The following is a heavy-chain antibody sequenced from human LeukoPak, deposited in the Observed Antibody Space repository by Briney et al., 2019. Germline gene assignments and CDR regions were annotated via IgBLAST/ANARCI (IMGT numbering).Heavy chain of an antibody. Sequence: GGSLRLSCAASGFTFSSYWMSWVRQAPGKGLEWVANIKQDGSEKYYVDSVKGRFTISRDNAKNSLYLQMNSLRAEDTAVYYCAKDHLIPPYVAAAGTPDYWGQGTLVTVSS. CDR3: AKDHLIPPYVAAAGTPDY. D-gene: IGHD6-13*01. V-gene: IGHV3-7*01. CDR1: GFTFSSYW. CDR2: IKQDGSEK. J-gene: IGHJ4*02.